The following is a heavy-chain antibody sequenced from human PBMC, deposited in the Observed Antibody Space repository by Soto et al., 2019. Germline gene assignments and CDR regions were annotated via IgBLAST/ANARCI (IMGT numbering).Heavy chain of an antibody. V-gene: IGHV2-5*02. CDR3: AHSPRPTVTTSAEYFQH. J-gene: IGHJ1*01. CDR1: GFSLSTSGVG. D-gene: IGHD4-17*01. CDR2: IYWDDDK. Sequence: QITLKESGPTLVKPTQTLTLTCTFSGFSLSTSGVGVGWIRQPPGKALEWLALIYWDDDKRYSPSLESRLTITKDTSKNQVVLTMTNMDPVDTATYYCAHSPRPTVTTSAEYFQHLGQGTLVTVSS.